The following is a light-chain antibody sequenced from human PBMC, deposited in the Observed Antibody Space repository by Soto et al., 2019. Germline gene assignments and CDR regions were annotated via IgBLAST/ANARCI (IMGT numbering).Light chain of an antibody. CDR1: QSISIY. CDR3: EQCQSRARGGFT. CDR2: TAS. Sequence: DIQMTQSPSSLSASVGDRVTITCRASQSISIYLNWYQQTPGKAPKLLIYTASSLQSGVPSRFSGSGSGTDFTLTISSLQPEDFATYYCEQCQSRARGGFTFGPGTRVDIK. J-gene: IGKJ3*01. V-gene: IGKV1-39*01.